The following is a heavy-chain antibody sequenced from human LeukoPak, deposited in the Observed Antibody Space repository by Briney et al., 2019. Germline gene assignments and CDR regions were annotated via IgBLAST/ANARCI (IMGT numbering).Heavy chain of an antibody. D-gene: IGHD5-18*01. Sequence: SETLSLTCIVSGVSIKNNYWSWMRQPPGKGLEWVGYIYYSGSTNYNPSLKSRVTMSVDTSKNQFSLKLSSVTAADTAVYYCAKSANGYSSSWGQGTLVTVSS. CDR1: GVSIKNNY. V-gene: IGHV4-59*08. J-gene: IGHJ5*02. CDR3: AKSANGYSSS. CDR2: IYYSGST.